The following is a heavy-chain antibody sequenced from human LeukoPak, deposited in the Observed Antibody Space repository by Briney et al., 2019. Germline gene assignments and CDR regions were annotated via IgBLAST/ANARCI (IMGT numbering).Heavy chain of an antibody. Sequence: PSETLSLTCTVSGGSISSGDYYWSWIRQPPGKGLEWIGYIYYSGSTYYNPSLKSRVTISVDTSKNQFSLKLSSVTAADTAVYYCARHAIVVVPAATPGWFDPWGQGTLVTVSS. CDR3: ARHAIVVVPAATPGWFDP. D-gene: IGHD2-2*01. CDR1: GGSISSGDYY. J-gene: IGHJ5*02. CDR2: IYYSGST. V-gene: IGHV4-30-4*01.